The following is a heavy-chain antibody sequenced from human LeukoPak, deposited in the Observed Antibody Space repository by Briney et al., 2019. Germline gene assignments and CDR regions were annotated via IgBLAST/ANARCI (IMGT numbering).Heavy chain of an antibody. CDR1: GFRFSGNG. J-gene: IGHJ5*02. V-gene: IGHV3-30*02. CDR3: AKDRTVVIPSGPSWFDP. CDR2: ILYDGSNK. Sequence: GGSLRLSCAASGFRFSGNGMHWVRQAPGKGLEWVAFILYDGSNKYYGDSVKGRFTISRDNSKNTLYLQMNSLKTEDTAVYYCAKDRTVVIPSGPSWFDPWGQGTLVTVSS. D-gene: IGHD2-2*01.